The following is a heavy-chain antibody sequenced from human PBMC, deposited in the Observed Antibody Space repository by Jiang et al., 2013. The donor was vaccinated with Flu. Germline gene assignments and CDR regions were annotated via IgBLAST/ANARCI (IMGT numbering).Heavy chain of an antibody. CDR2: ILPIVGIA. V-gene: IGHV1-69*04. Sequence: EVKKPGSAVKVSCEASGGIFTTSAISWVRQAPGQGLEWMGRILPIVGIANYAQIFKGRVTITADKSTNTAYMELTSLRFDDTAFYYCLTDGTVGDNGFIRLRSPDSWGQGTLVTVSS. CDR3: LTDGTVGDNGFIRLRSPDS. J-gene: IGHJ4*02. D-gene: IGHD3-16*01. CDR1: GGIFTTSA.